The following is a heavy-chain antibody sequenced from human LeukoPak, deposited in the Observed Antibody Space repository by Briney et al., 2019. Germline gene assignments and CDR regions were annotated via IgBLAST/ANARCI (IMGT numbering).Heavy chain of an antibody. CDR1: GFTFSSYS. CDR3: ARESSGTTGDYFDY. Sequence: PGGSLRLSCAASGFTFSSYSMNWVRQAPGKGLEWVSSISSSSSYIYYADSVKGRFTISRDNAKSSLYLQMNSLRAEDTAVYYCARESSGTTGDYFDYWGQGTLVTVSS. D-gene: IGHD1-7*01. CDR2: ISSSSSYI. J-gene: IGHJ4*02. V-gene: IGHV3-21*01.